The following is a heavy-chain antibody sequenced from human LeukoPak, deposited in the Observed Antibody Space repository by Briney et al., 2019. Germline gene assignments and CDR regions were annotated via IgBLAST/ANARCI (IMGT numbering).Heavy chain of an antibody. CDR1: GGSISSYY. CDR2: IYYSGST. V-gene: IGHV4-59*08. Sequence: SETLSLTCTVSGGSISSYYWSWIRQPPGKGLEWIGYIYYSGSTNYNPSLKSRVTISVDTSKSQFSLKLSSVTAADTAVYYCARQITIFGVVYDYWGQGTLVTVSS. CDR3: ARQITIFGVVYDY. J-gene: IGHJ4*02. D-gene: IGHD3-3*01.